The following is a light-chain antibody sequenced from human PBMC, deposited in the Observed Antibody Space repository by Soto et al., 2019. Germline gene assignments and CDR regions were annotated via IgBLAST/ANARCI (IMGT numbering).Light chain of an antibody. J-gene: IGKJ3*01. V-gene: IGKV1-27*01. Sequence: DIQMTQSPSSLSAFVGDRVTITCRASQGISNYLAWYQQKPGRAPTLLIYAASTLRSGVPSRFSGSGSGTEFTLTISSLQPEDVASYYCQEYKTAPFIFGPGTKVDIK. CDR3: QEYKTAPFI. CDR2: AAS. CDR1: QGISNY.